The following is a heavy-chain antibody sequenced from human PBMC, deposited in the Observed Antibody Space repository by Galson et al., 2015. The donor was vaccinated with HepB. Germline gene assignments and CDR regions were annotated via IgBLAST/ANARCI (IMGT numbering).Heavy chain of an antibody. D-gene: IGHD6-13*01. CDR3: ARDSRKPASGTVWPCDY. J-gene: IGHJ4*02. CDR2: ISPSSDYI. V-gene: IGHV3-11*01. Sequence: SLRLSCAASAFPFSDYYMNWIRQAPGKGLEWVSYISPSSDYIFYADSVKGRFTISRDNAKNSLYLQMNSLRAEDTAVYYCARDSRKPASGTVWPCDYWGQGTLVTVSS. CDR1: AFPFSDYY.